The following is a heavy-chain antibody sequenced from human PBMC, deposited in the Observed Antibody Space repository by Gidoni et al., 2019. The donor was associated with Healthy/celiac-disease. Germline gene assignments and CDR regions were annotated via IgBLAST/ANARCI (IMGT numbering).Heavy chain of an antibody. J-gene: IGHJ6*02. CDR1: GGSISSYY. CDR2: IYTSGST. V-gene: IGHV4-4*07. D-gene: IGHD2-2*01. CDR3: ARDRKDIVVVPAILGMDV. Sequence: QVQLQESGPGLVKPSETLSLTCTVSGGSISSYYWSWIRQPAGKGLEWIGRIYTSGSTNYNPSLKSRVTMSVDTSKNQFSLKLSSVTAADTAVYYCARDRKDIVVVPAILGMDVWGQGTTVTVSS.